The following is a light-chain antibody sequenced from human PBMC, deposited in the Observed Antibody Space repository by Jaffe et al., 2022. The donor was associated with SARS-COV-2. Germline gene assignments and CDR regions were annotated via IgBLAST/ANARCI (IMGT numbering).Light chain of an antibody. CDR2: AAS. CDR1: QSASSSY. J-gene: IGKJ4*01. CDR3: QFYWLT. V-gene: IGKV3-20*01. Sequence: EIESTQSPGTLSLSPGERATISCRASQSASSSYVAWYQQKPGQAPRLLIYAASTRATGIPDRFSGGGSGTDFTLTISRLEPEDFAVYYCQFYWLTFGGGTKVEIK.